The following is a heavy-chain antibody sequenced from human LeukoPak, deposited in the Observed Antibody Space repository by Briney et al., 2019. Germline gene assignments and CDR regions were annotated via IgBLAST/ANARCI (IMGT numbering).Heavy chain of an antibody. CDR1: GFTFSTYA. J-gene: IGHJ4*02. Sequence: QPGGSLRLSCAASGFTFSTYAMSWVRQAPGKGLEWVSAISGSGGSTYYADSVKGRFTISRDNSKNTLYLQMNSLRADDTGVYYCAKDGSGSSGWPEYYFDYWGQGTLVTVSS. CDR3: AKDGSGSSGWPEYYFDY. CDR2: ISGSGGST. D-gene: IGHD6-19*01. V-gene: IGHV3-23*01.